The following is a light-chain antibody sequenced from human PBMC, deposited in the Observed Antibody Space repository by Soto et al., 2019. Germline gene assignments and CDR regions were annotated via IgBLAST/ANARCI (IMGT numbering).Light chain of an antibody. CDR2: EVT. J-gene: IGLJ3*02. CDR3: ASFTTSFTWV. CDR1: SSDVGAYNY. V-gene: IGLV2-14*01. Sequence: QSVLTQPASVSGSPGQSITISCTGTSSDVGAYNYVSWFQQHPGKVPKLILYEVTNRPSAVSSRFSGSKSGNTASLTISGLQAEDEADYYCASFTTSFTWVFGGGTKLTVL.